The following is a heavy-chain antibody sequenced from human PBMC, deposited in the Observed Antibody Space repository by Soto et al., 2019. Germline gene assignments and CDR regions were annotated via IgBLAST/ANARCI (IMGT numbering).Heavy chain of an antibody. D-gene: IGHD2-8*02. CDR3: ARGTILLVHYYFGMDV. CDR1: GYTFTDYY. V-gene: IGHV1-2*04. J-gene: IGHJ6*02. CDR2: INPKSGVV. Sequence: QVQLVQSETEVKKPGASVRVSCRASGYTFTDYYIHWLRQAPGQGLEWMGWINPKSGVVNYAHKFQGCLTLTRDTSVSTAYMDLSGLPSDDTAIYYCARGTILLVHYYFGMDVWGQGTSVIVSS.